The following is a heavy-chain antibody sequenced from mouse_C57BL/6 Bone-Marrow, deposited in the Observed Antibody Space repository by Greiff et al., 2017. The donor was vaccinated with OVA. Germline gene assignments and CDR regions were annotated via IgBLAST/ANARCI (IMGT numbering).Heavy chain of an antibody. V-gene: IGHV3-6*01. Sequence: DVKVEESGPGLVKPSQSLSLTCSVTGYSITSGYYWNWIRQFPGNKLEWMGYISYDGSNNYNPSLKNRISITRDTSKNQFFLKLNSVTTEDTATYYCARRVLYDGYYGYFDYWGQGTTLTVSS. CDR2: ISYDGSN. J-gene: IGHJ2*01. CDR1: GYSITSGYY. CDR3: ARRVLYDGYYGYFDY. D-gene: IGHD2-3*01.